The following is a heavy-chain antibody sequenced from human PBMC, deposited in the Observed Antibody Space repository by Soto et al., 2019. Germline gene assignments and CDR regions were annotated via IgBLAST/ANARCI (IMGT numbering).Heavy chain of an antibody. CDR1: GFTFSRYG. Sequence: QVQLVESGGGVVQPGKSLRLSCAASGFTFSRYGMHWVRQAPGKGLEWVAIIWYDGSNKYYADSVKGRFTISRDNSKNTLYLQMNSQRAKDTAMYYCATHSSNYYVGDYWGQRTLETVSS. V-gene: IGHV3-33*01. CDR2: IWYDGSNK. CDR3: ATHSSNYYVGDY. D-gene: IGHD6-13*01. J-gene: IGHJ4*02.